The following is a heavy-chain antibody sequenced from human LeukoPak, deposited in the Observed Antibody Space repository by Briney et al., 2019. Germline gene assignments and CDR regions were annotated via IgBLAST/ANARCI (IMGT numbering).Heavy chain of an antibody. Sequence: GGSLRLSCAASGFTFSSSAMSWVRQAPGKGLEWVSTISGSGDRTYYADSVKGRFTISRDNSKNTLYLQMNSLRAEDTAVYYCAKGGARITMVRGVIIGYYFDYWGQGTLVTVSS. V-gene: IGHV3-23*01. J-gene: IGHJ4*02. CDR1: GFTFSSSA. CDR3: AKGGARITMVRGVIIGYYFDY. D-gene: IGHD3-10*01. CDR2: ISGSGDRT.